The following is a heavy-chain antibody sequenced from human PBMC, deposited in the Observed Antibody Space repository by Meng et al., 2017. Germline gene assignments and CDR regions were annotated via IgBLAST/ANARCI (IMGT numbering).Heavy chain of an antibody. CDR3: ARRSDIVVVVAATYNHYYYGMDV. Sequence: SVKVSCKASGYTFTSYYMHWVRQAPGQGLEWMGGIIPIFGTANYAQKFQGRVTITTDESTSTAYMELSSLRSEDTAVYYCARRSDIVVVVAATYNHYYYGMDVWGQGTTVTVSS. J-gene: IGHJ6*02. D-gene: IGHD2-15*01. CDR2: IIPIFGTA. CDR1: GYTFTSYY. V-gene: IGHV1-69*05.